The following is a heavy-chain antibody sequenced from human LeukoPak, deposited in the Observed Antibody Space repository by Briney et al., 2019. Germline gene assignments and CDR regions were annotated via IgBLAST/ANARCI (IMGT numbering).Heavy chain of an antibody. CDR2: VSAANNP. CDR1: GYIFTPHH. D-gene: IGHD5-24*01. Sequence: ASVKVSCKTSGYIFTPHHIHWMRQAPGQVLELLGWVSAANNPEYSQKFQGRVVITRDASATTSYLELNSLRSEDTAVYYCATSVEMPPIPSFDYWGQGTLVTVSS. J-gene: IGHJ4*02. V-gene: IGHV1-3*01. CDR3: ATSVEMPPIPSFDY.